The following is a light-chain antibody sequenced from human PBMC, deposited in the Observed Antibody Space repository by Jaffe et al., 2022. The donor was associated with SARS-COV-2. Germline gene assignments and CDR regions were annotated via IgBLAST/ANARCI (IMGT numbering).Light chain of an antibody. CDR3: QVWDSNTDQYV. CDR2: YDG. CDR1: NIGSKS. Sequence: SYVLTQAPSVSVAPGETARIVCGGDNIGSKSVHWYQQRPGRAPELVIFYDGDRPSGIPERFSGSNSGNTATLTISRVEAGDEADYFCQVWDSNTDQYVFGTGTSVTVL. J-gene: IGLJ1*01. V-gene: IGLV3-21*04.